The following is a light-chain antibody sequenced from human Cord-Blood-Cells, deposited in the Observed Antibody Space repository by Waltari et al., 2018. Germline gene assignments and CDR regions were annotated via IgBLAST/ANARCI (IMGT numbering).Light chain of an antibody. J-gene: IGLJ3*02. CDR2: YFS. Sequence: QSALTQPASVSGSPGQSITISCTGTSSDVGGYNYVSWYQQHPGKAPKLMFYYFSKRPSGVSNRLSGSTSGNTASLTISGLQAEDEADYYCSSYTSSSTRVFGGGTKLTVL. CDR3: SSYTSSSTRV. V-gene: IGLV2-14*03. CDR1: SSDVGGYNY.